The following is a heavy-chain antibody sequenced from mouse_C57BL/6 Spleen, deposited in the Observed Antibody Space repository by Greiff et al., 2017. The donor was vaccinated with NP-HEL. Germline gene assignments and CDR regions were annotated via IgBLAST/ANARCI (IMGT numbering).Heavy chain of an antibody. Sequence: EVKLMESGGGLVKPGGSLKLSCAASGFTFSSYTMSWVRQTPEKRLEWVATISGGGGNTYYTDSVKGRFTISRDNAKNTLYLQMSSLRSEDTALYYCARHSLAMYSFDYWGQGTTLTVSS. CDR3: ARHSLAMYSFDY. V-gene: IGHV5-9*01. J-gene: IGHJ2*01. CDR2: ISGGGGNT. CDR1: GFTFSSYT. D-gene: IGHD1-1*01.